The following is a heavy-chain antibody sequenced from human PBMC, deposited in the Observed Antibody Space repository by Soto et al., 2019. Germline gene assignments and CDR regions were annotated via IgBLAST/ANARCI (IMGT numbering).Heavy chain of an antibody. CDR1: GFTFSNAW. D-gene: IGHD5-18*01. V-gene: IGHV3-15*07. CDR2: IKSKTDGGTT. J-gene: IGHJ4*02. CDR3: ARDVYSYGWSLDY. Sequence: EVQLVESGGGLVKPGGSLRLSCAASGFTFSNAWMNWVRQAPGKGLEWVGRIKSKTDGGTTDYAAPVKGRFTISRDDSKNTLYLQMNSLRAEDTAVYYCARDVYSYGWSLDYWGQGTLVTVSS.